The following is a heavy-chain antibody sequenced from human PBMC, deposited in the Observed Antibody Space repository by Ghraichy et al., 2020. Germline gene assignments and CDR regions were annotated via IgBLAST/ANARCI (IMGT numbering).Heavy chain of an antibody. CDR2: INPNSGGT. CDR1: GYTFTGYY. J-gene: IGHJ6*03. V-gene: IGHV1-2*02. D-gene: IGHD3-22*01. CDR3: ARDESLLVVTYYMDV. Sequence: ASVKVSCKASGYTFTGYYMHWVRQAPGQGLEWMGWINPNSGGTNYAQKFQGRVTMTRDTSISTAYMELSRLRSDDTAVYYCARDESLLVVTYYMDVWGKGTTVTVSS.